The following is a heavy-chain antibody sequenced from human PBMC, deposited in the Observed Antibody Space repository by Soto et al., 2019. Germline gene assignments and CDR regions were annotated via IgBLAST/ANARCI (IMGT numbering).Heavy chain of an antibody. CDR1: GDSVRSDDFY. CDR2: VSYSGHF. J-gene: IGHJ4*02. CDR3: ARGRVRDYYFDY. V-gene: IGHV4-31*03. Sequence: QVQLHEAGPGLLKPSQTLSLRCTVSGDSVRSDDFYWSWIRQHPGKGLEWIGYVSYSGHFYYNPSLAPRVTMAVAASNNQVSLTLTSVTAADTAVYYCARGRVRDYYFDYWGQGTLVSVSS. D-gene: IGHD4-17*01.